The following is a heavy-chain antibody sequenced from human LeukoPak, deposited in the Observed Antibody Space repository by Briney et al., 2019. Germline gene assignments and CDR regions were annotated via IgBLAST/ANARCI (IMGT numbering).Heavy chain of an antibody. V-gene: IGHV5-51*01. CDR3: ATNYYGSGSYSDPFDY. Sequence: GESLQISCKGSGYSFTSYWIGWVRQMPGKGLEWMGIIYPGDSDTRYSPSFQGQVTISADKSISTAYLQWSSLKASDTAMYYCATNYYGSGSYSDPFDYWGQGTLVTVSS. CDR2: IYPGDSDT. J-gene: IGHJ4*02. CDR1: GYSFTSYW. D-gene: IGHD3-10*01.